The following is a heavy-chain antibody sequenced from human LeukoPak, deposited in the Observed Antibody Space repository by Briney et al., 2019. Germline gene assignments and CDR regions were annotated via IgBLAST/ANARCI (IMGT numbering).Heavy chain of an antibody. V-gene: IGHV3-64*01. CDR3: ARLYSSSSGKAFDI. Sequence: GGSLRLSCAASGFTFSSYAMHWVRQAPGKGLEYVSAISSNGSSTYYANSVKGRFTISRDNAKNSLYLQMNSLRAEDTAVYYCARLYSSSSGKAFDIWGQGTMVTVSS. D-gene: IGHD6-6*01. J-gene: IGHJ3*02. CDR1: GFTFSSYA. CDR2: ISSNGSST.